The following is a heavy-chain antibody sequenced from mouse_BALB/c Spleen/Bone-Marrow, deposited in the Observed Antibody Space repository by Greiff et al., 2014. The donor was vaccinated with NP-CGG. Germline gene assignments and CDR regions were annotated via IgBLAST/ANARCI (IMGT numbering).Heavy chain of an antibody. J-gene: IGHJ1*01. CDR2: IDPYNGGT. D-gene: IGHD2-4*01. CDR1: GHSFTGYN. Sequence: EVQLQQSGPVLGKPGASVKISCKASGHSFTGYNMYWVKQRHRKSLEWIGYIDPYNGGTSYNQKSKGKATLTVDKSSSTAYMHLNSLTSEDSAIYYCARGMISGYFDVWGAGTTVTVSS. CDR3: ARGMISGYFDV. V-gene: IGHV1S135*01.